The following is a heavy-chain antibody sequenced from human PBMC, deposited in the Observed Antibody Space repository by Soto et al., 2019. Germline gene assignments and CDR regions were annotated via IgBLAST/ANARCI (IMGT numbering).Heavy chain of an antibody. CDR3: VKDMAYGGDSGPFDS. J-gene: IGHJ4*02. D-gene: IGHD2-21*02. CDR1: GFTFHGYT. V-gene: IGHV3-43*01. Sequence: EVHLVESGGVVVQPGGSLRLSCAASGFTFHGYTMHWVRQRPGKGLEWVSLIRWDGSSTYYGDSVKGRFTISRDNNKDSLFLQMSSLTTEDTALYYCVKDMAYGGDSGPFDSWGQGTLVTVS. CDR2: IRWDGSST.